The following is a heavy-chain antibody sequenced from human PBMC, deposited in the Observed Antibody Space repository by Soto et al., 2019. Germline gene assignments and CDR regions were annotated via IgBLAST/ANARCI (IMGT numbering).Heavy chain of an antibody. J-gene: IGHJ4*02. CDR1: GDSISSVNW. CDR3: AGRVIVGATAGNDY. CDR2: IYHTGIT. V-gene: IGHV4-4*02. D-gene: IGHD1-26*01. Sequence: SETLSLTCAVSGDSISSVNWWSWVRQSPGQGLEWIGDIYHTGITNYNPSLQSRVTISVDKSKNEFSLNLTSVTAEDTAVYYCAGRVIVGATAGNDYWGQGTLVTVSS.